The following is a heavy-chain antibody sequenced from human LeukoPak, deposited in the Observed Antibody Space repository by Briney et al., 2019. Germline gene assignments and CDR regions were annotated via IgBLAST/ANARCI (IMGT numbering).Heavy chain of an antibody. CDR3: SRDPKLVNYYYYYYMDV. Sequence: GGSLRLSCAASGFTFSSYGMHWVRQAPGKGLEWVAFIRYDGSNKYYADSVKGRFTISRDNSKSTVFLQMNSLRPEDTAAYFCSRDPKLVNYYYYYYMDVWGKGTTVTVSS. D-gene: IGHD3-9*01. V-gene: IGHV3-30*02. CDR1: GFTFSSYG. CDR2: IRYDGSNK. J-gene: IGHJ6*03.